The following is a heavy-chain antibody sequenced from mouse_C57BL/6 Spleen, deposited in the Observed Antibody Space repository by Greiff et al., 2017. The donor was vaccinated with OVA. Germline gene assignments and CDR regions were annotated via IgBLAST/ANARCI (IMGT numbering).Heavy chain of an antibody. Sequence: EVKVVESGGGLVQPGGSMKLSCAASGFTFSDAWMDWVRQSPEKGLEWVAEIRNKANNHATYYAESVKGRFTISRDDSKSSVYLQMNSLRAEDTGIYYCTLYGSSYWYFDVWGTGTTVTVSS. CDR2: IRNKANNHAT. CDR3: TLYGSSYWYFDV. CDR1: GFTFSDAW. D-gene: IGHD1-1*01. J-gene: IGHJ1*03. V-gene: IGHV6-6*01.